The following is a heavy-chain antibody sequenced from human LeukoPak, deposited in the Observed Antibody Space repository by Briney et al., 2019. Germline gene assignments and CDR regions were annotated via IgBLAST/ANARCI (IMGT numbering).Heavy chain of an antibody. Sequence: GGSLRLSCAASGFTFSNYGMNWVRQAPGKGLEWVSSITSRSSYIYYADSMKGRFTISRDNAKNSLYLQMNSLRAEDTAVYYCARDMDYRPIGSYYYGYWGQGTLVTVSS. CDR1: GFTFSNYG. V-gene: IGHV3-21*01. D-gene: IGHD1-26*01. CDR3: ARDMDYRPIGSYYYGY. CDR2: ITSRSSYI. J-gene: IGHJ4*02.